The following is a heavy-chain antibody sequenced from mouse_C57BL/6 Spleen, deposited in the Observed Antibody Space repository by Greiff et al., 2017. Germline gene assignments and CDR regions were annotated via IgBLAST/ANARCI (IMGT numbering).Heavy chain of an antibody. V-gene: IGHV5-16*01. CDR1: GFTFSDYY. J-gene: IGHJ1*03. CDR3: ARAYPPYWYFDV. CDR2: INYDGSST. Sequence: EVKLVESEGGLVQPGSSMKLSCTASGFTFSDYYMAWVRQVPEKGLEWVANINYDGSSTYYLDSLKSRFIISRDNAKNILYLQMSSLKSEDTATYYCARAYPPYWYFDVWGTGTTVTVSS.